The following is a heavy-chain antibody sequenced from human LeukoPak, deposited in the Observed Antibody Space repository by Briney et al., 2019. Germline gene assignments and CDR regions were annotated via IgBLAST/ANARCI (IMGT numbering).Heavy chain of an antibody. D-gene: IGHD3-10*01. V-gene: IGHV3-74*01. Sequence: GGSLRLSCAASGFTFSSYWMQWVRQAPGKGLVWVSRINSDGSSTSYADSVKGRFTISRDNAKNTLYLQMNSLRAEDTAVYYCARANYYGSGRAAFDIWGQGTMVTVSS. CDR3: ARANYYGSGRAAFDI. CDR1: GFTFSSYW. CDR2: INSDGSST. J-gene: IGHJ3*02.